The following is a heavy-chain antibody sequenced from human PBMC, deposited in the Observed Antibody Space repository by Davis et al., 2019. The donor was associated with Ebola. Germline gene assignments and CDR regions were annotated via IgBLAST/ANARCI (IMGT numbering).Heavy chain of an antibody. V-gene: IGHV3-7*01. CDR1: GFTFSSYW. Sequence: GESLKISCAASGFTFSSYWMSWVRQAPGKGLERVAKIKQDGSEKYYVDSVKGRFSISRDNAKNSLYLQMNSLGAEDTAVDYCARDPGEWELLYYYYGMDVWGKGTTVTVSS. D-gene: IGHD1-26*01. J-gene: IGHJ6*04. CDR2: IKQDGSEK. CDR3: ARDPGEWELLYYYYGMDV.